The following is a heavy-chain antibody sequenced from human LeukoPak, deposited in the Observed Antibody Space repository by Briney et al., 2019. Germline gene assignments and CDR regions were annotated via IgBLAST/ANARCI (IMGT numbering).Heavy chain of an antibody. J-gene: IGHJ6*03. CDR3: AQYQLLWHYMDV. Sequence: SETLSLTCTVSGGSISSYYWSWIRQPPGKGLEWIGYIYYSGSTNYNPSLKSRVTISVDTSKNQFSLKLSSVTAADTAVYYCAQYQLLWHYMDVWGKGTTVTVSS. CDR2: IYYSGST. CDR1: GGSISSYY. V-gene: IGHV4-59*08. D-gene: IGHD2-2*01.